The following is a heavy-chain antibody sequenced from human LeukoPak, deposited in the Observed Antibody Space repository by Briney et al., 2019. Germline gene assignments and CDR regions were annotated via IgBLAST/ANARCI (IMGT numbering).Heavy chain of an antibody. D-gene: IGHD3-10*01. CDR1: GDSISSGDYY. J-gene: IGHJ4*02. Sequence: PSETLSLTCTVSGDSISSGDYYWSWIRQPAGKGLEWIGRISSSGSTNYNPSLKSRVTISVDTSKNQFSLKLSSVTAADTAVYYCARGIYYGSGSYYKKGILFDYWGQGTLVTVSS. CDR3: ARGIYYGSGSYYKKGILFDY. CDR2: ISSSGST. V-gene: IGHV4-61*02.